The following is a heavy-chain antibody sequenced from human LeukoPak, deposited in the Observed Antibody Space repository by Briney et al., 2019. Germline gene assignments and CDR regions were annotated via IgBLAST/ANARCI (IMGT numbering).Heavy chain of an antibody. Sequence: SETLSLTCTVSGGSISSHYWSWIRQPPGKGLEWIGYIYYSGSTNYNPSLKSRVTISVDTSKNQFSLKLSSVTAADPAVYYCARCPSYLRWFDSWGQGTLVTVSS. V-gene: IGHV4-59*11. CDR3: ARCPSYLRWFDS. CDR1: GGSISSHY. J-gene: IGHJ5*01. CDR2: IYYSGST.